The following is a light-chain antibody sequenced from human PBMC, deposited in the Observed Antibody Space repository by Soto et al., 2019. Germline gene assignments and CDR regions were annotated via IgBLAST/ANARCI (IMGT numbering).Light chain of an antibody. V-gene: IGLV1-47*01. CDR2: RNN. Sequence: QSVLTQPPSASGTPGQRVTISCSGSSSNIGSNYVYWYQQLPGTAPKLLIYRNNQRPSGVPDRFSGSKSGTSAFLAISGLRSEDAADYYCAAWDDSLSGLFGTGTKLTVL. CDR1: SSNIGSNY. CDR3: AAWDDSLSGL. J-gene: IGLJ1*01.